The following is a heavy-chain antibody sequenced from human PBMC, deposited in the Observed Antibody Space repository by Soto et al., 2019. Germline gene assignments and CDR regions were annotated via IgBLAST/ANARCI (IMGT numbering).Heavy chain of an antibody. Sequence: PSETLSLTCRVSGSSISNFYWSWIRQSAGKGLEWIGRLYTRGTTDYNPSLKSRVTMSIDTSKNRVSLSLTSVTAADTAVYYCAKGGTYYFDSWGQGIVVTVSS. D-gene: IGHD3-16*01. CDR1: GSSISNFY. CDR2: LYTRGTT. J-gene: IGHJ4*02. CDR3: AKGGTYYFDS. V-gene: IGHV4-4*07.